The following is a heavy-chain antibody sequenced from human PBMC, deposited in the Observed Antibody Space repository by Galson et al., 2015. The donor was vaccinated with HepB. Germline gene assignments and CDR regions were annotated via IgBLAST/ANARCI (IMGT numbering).Heavy chain of an antibody. D-gene: IGHD4-11*01. Sequence: SLRLSCAASGFTFSNAWMSWVRQAPGKGLEWVGRIKGKTDGGTTDYAAPVKGRFTISRDDSKNTLYLQMNSLKTEDTAVYYCTTDLTVTTTENWFDPWGQGTLVTVSS. J-gene: IGHJ5*02. CDR1: GFTFSNAW. CDR2: IKGKTDGGTT. CDR3: TTDLTVTTTENWFDP. V-gene: IGHV3-15*01.